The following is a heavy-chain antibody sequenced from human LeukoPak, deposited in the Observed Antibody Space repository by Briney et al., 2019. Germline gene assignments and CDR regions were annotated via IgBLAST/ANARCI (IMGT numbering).Heavy chain of an antibody. CDR3: ARPRGCGSARCNNFDY. D-gene: IGHD2-2*01. CDR2: MSEDGDEI. CDR1: GFIFSDFS. J-gene: IGHJ4*02. V-gene: IGHV3-7*01. Sequence: GGSLRLSCTVSGFIFSDFSMSWVRQAPGKGLEWVAKMSEDGDEIFYVDSVKGRFTISRDNTKKSLYLQLNSLRPEDSAVYYCARPRGCGSARCNNFDYWGQGTLVTVSS.